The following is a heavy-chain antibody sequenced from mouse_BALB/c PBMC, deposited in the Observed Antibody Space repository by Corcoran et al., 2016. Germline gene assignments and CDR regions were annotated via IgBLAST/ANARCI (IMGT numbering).Heavy chain of an antibody. CDR1: GFNIKDTY. Sequence: EVQLQQSGAELVKPGASVKLSCTASGFNIKDTYMHWVKQRPEQGLEWIGRIDPANGNTKYDPKFQGKATITADTSSNTAYRQLSSLTSEDTAVYYCARVITTKGNYAMDYWGQGTSVTVSS. J-gene: IGHJ4*01. D-gene: IGHD2-4*01. V-gene: IGHV14-3*02. CDR3: ARVITTKGNYAMDY. CDR2: IDPANGNT.